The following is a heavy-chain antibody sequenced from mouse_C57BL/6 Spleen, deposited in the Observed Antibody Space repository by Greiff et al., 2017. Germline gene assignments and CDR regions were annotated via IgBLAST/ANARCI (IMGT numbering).Heavy chain of an antibody. CDR3: ARDDYDGYYAMDY. Sequence: EVQLQQSGPELVKPGASVKMSCKASGYTFTDYNMHWVKQSHGKGLEWIGYIDPNNGGTSYNQKFKGKATLTVNKSSSTAYMELRSLTSEDSAVYYCARDDYDGYYAMDYWGQGTSVTVSS. V-gene: IGHV1-22*01. CDR2: IDPNNGGT. D-gene: IGHD2-4*01. CDR1: GYTFTDYN. J-gene: IGHJ4*01.